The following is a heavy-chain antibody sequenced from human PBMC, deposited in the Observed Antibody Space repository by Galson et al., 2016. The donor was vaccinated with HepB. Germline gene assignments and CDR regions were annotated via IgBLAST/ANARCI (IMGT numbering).Heavy chain of an antibody. CDR1: GYSFTSYW. Sequence: QSGAEVKKPGQSLKISCKGSGYSFTSYWIGWVRQMPGKGLEWMGIIYPEDSDTRYSPSFQGQVTISADRSISTTYLQWSSLKASDTAIYYCARLRSANWNRYFDSWGQGTLITVSS. D-gene: IGHD1-1*01. CDR2: IYPEDSDT. V-gene: IGHV5-51*01. J-gene: IGHJ4*02. CDR3: ARLRSANWNRYFDS.